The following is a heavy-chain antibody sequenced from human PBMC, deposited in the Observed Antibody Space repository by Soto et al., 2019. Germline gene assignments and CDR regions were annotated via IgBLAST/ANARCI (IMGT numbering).Heavy chain of an antibody. Sequence: GGSLRLSCAASGFTFSPYEMHWVRQAPGKGLEWISYISSTGSGTHYADSVKGRFTMSRDNSKNTLYLQMNSLRAEDTAVYYCARETHYYDSSGYYPNDYWGQGTLVTVSS. J-gene: IGHJ4*02. V-gene: IGHV3-48*03. CDR2: ISSTGSGT. CDR1: GFTFSPYE. D-gene: IGHD3-22*01. CDR3: ARETHYYDSSGYYPNDY.